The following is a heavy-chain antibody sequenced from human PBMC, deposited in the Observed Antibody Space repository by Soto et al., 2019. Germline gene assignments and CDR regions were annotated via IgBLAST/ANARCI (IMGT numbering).Heavy chain of an antibody. V-gene: IGHV6-1*01. CDR3: IRGTGIARAGVDV. CDR2: TYYRSKWNS. CDR1: GDSVSSNTAA. J-gene: IGHJ6*02. D-gene: IGHD6-13*01. Sequence: SQTLSRTCAISGDSVSSNTAAWNWISPSPSRGLEWLGRTYYRSKWNSDYAVYVKSRITINPGTSKNQFSLHLNSVTPEDTAVYNFIRGTGIARAGVDVWGQGTTVTVS.